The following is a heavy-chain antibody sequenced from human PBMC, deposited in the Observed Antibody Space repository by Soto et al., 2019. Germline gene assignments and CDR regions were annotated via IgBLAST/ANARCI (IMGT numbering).Heavy chain of an antibody. J-gene: IGHJ5*02. V-gene: IGHV1-2*01. CDR1: GYTFTGYY. CDR2: YNPNSGKT. CDR3: AIVPCITTSFSPQHRCDR. Sequence: ASVPVSCKSSGYTFTGYYIHWVRQAPGQGLEWMGLYNPNSGKTNAEQKSQGRVTRTRDTAISTAYTELCRLRSDDAVVYYCAIVPCITTSFSPQHRCDRWGRVTLVTVSS. D-gene: IGHD1-20*01.